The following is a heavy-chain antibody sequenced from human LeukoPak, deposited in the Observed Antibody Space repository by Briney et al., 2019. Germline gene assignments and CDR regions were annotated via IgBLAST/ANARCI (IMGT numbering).Heavy chain of an antibody. CDR1: GGTFSSYA. CDR2: INAYNGDT. J-gene: IGHJ4*02. V-gene: IGHV1-18*01. CDR3: ARDGSGVWFDY. D-gene: IGHD3-10*01. Sequence: ASVKVSCKASGGTFSSYAISWVRQAPGQGLEWMAWINAYNGDTNYAQKFQGRVTLTTDTSTSTAYMELRNLRSDDTAIYYCARDGSGVWFDYWGQGTLVTVSS.